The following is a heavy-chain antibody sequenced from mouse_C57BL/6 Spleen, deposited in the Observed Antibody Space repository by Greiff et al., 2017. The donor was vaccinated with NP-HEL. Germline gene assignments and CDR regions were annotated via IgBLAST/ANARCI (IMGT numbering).Heavy chain of an antibody. CDR2: IDPSDSET. Sequence: VQLQQPGAELVRPGSSVKLSCKASGYTFTSYWMHLVKQRPIQGLEWIGNIDPSDSETHYNQKFKDKATLTVDKSSSTAYMQLSSLTSEDSAVYYCARAAYYAMDYWGQGTSVTVSS. J-gene: IGHJ4*01. V-gene: IGHV1-52*01. CDR3: ARAAYYAMDY. CDR1: GYTFTSYW.